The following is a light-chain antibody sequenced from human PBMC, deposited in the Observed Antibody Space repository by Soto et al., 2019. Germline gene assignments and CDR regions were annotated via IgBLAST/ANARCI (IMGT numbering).Light chain of an antibody. Sequence: EIVMTQSPATLSVSPGERATLSCRASQSVSSNLAWYQQKPGQAPRLLIYGGSTRATGIPARFSGSGSGTEFTLTISSLQSEDFAVYYCQQYNNWPPLYTFGQGTKLEIK. CDR3: QQYNNWPPLYT. CDR2: GGS. CDR1: QSVSSN. V-gene: IGKV3-15*01. J-gene: IGKJ2*01.